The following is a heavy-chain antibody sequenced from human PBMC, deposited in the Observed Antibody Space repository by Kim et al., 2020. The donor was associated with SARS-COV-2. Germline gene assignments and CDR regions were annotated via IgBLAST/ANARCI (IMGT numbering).Heavy chain of an antibody. Sequence: GGSLRLSCAASGFTFSSYSMNWVRQAPGKGLEWVSYISSSSSTIYYADSVKGRFTISRDNAKNSLYLQMNSLRDEDTAVYYCARPEHLTGTTWFVFDIWGQGTMVTVSS. J-gene: IGHJ3*02. CDR2: ISSSSSTI. CDR1: GFTFSSYS. CDR3: ARPEHLTGTTWFVFDI. V-gene: IGHV3-48*02. D-gene: IGHD1-7*01.